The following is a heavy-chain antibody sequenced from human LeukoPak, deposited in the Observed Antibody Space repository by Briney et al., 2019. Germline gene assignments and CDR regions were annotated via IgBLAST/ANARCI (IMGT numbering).Heavy chain of an antibody. Sequence: ASVKASCKASGYTFTGYYIHWVRQAPAQGLEWMGWINPNSGGTNYAQKFQGRVTMTRDTSISTAYMELSSLRSDDTAVYYCARASLPRSDDYTFDYWGQGTLVTVSS. CDR3: ARASLPRSDDYTFDY. D-gene: IGHD5-24*01. V-gene: IGHV1-2*02. CDR1: GYTFTGYY. CDR2: INPNSGGT. J-gene: IGHJ4*02.